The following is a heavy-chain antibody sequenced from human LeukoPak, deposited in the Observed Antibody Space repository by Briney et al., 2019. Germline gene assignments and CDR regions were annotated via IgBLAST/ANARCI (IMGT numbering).Heavy chain of an antibody. CDR2: ISAYNGNT. CDR3: ARFGDASSSWSYYYYMDV. J-gene: IGHJ6*03. CDR1: GYTFTSYG. V-gene: IGHV1-18*01. D-gene: IGHD6-13*01. Sequence: ASVKVSCKASGYTFTSYGISWVRQAPGQGLEWMGWISAYNGNTNYAQKLQGRVTMTTDTSTSTAYMELRSQRSDDTAVYYCARFGDASSSWSYYYYMDVWGKGTTVTVSS.